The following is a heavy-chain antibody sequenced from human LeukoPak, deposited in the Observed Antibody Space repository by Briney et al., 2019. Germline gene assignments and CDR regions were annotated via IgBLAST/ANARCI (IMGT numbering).Heavy chain of an antibody. CDR3: ARSRSSSWWFAFDI. CDR1: GGSITGYY. D-gene: IGHD6-13*01. V-gene: IGHV4-59*01. Sequence: SETLSLTCTVSGGSITGYYWSWVRQPPGKGLEWIGYIHYSGSTNYNPSLKSRVTISVDTSKNQFSLKLSSVTAADTAVYYCARSRSSSWWFAFDIWGQGTMVTVSS. CDR2: IHYSGST. J-gene: IGHJ3*02.